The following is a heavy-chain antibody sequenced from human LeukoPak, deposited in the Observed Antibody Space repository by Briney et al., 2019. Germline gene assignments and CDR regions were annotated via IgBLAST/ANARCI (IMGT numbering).Heavy chain of an antibody. CDR2: ISYDGSNK. V-gene: IGHV3-30*04. J-gene: IGHJ6*03. D-gene: IGHD6-19*01. Sequence: GGSLRLSCAASGFTFSSYAMHWVRQAPGKGLEWVAVISYDGSNKYYADSVKGRFTISRDNSKNTLYLQMNSLRAEDTAVYYCARDGGDYSSGWYLGDYYYYYMDVWGKGTTVTISS. CDR1: GFTFSSYA. CDR3: ARDGGDYSSGWYLGDYYYYYMDV.